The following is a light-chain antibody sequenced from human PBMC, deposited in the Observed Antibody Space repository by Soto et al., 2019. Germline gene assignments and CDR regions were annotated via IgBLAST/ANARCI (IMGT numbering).Light chain of an antibody. CDR3: CAYAGTNTVI. J-gene: IGLJ2*01. Sequence: QSALTQPASVSGSPGQSITISCTGTSSDVGSYNLVSWYQQHPGTAPRLLIYEASKRPPGVSSRFSGSKSGNTASLTISGLQTDDEADFYCCAYAGTNTVIFGGGTKVTVL. V-gene: IGLV2-23*01. CDR2: EAS. CDR1: SSDVGSYNL.